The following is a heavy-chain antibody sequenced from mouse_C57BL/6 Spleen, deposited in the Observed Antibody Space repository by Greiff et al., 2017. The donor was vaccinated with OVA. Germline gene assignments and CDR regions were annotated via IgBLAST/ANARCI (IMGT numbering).Heavy chain of an antibody. D-gene: IGHD1-1*01. J-gene: IGHJ2*01. CDR1: GFSFNTYA. CDR2: IRSKSNNYAT. V-gene: IGHV10-1*01. Sequence: EVKLMESGGGLVQPKGSLKLSCAASGFSFNTYAMNWVRQAPGKGLEWVARIRSKSNNYATYYADSVKDRFTISRDDSESMLYLQMNNLKTEDTAMYYCVRQRDYFYFDYWGQGTTLTVSS. CDR3: VRQRDYFYFDY.